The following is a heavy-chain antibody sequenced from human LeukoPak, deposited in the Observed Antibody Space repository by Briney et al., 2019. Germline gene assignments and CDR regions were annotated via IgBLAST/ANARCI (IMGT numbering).Heavy chain of an antibody. Sequence: GGSLRLSCVASGFTFSTFGMNWVRQAPGKGLEWVSSISTSSNYIYYADSVKGRFTISRDNSKNTLYLQMNSLRAEDTAVYYCAGSAPAYCGGDCPLDYWGQGTLVTVSS. V-gene: IGHV3-21*04. D-gene: IGHD2-21*02. J-gene: IGHJ4*02. CDR1: GFTFSTFG. CDR3: AGSAPAYCGGDCPLDY. CDR2: ISTSSNYI.